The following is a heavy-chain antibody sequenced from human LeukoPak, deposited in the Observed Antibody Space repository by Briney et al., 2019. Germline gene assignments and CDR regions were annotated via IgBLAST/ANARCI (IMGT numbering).Heavy chain of an antibody. CDR1: GGSFSGYY. CDR3: ARLPYSSSDKLDY. J-gene: IGHJ4*02. D-gene: IGHD6-13*01. V-gene: IGHV4-34*01. Sequence: SETLSLTCAVYGGSFSGYYWSWIRQPPGKGLEWIGEINHSGSTNYNPSLKSRVTISVDTSKNQFSLKLSSVTAADTAAYYCARLPYSSSDKLDYWGQGTLVTVSS. CDR2: INHSGST.